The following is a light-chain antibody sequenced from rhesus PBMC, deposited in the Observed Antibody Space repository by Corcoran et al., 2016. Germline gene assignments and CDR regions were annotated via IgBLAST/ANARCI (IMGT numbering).Light chain of an antibody. CDR3: LQHNSYPLT. CDR2: DAS. Sequence: DIQMPQSPSSLSASVGDTVTITCRASQGISSDLYWIQQKPGKAPNLLIYDASSLEIGVPSRFSGIGCGTEFTLTISSLQPEDFAAYYCLQHNSYPLTFGGGTKVEIK. V-gene: IGKV1-28*01. CDR1: QGISSD. J-gene: IGKJ4*01.